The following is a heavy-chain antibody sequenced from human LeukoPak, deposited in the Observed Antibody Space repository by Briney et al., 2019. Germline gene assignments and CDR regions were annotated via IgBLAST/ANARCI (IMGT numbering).Heavy chain of an antibody. CDR2: IVPIFGTA. D-gene: IGHD3-16*01. J-gene: IGHJ4*02. CDR1: GGTFSSYA. Sequence: ASVKVSCKASGGTFSSYAISWVRQAPGQRLEWMGRIVPIFGTANYAQKFQGRVTITADKSTSTAYMELSSLRSEDTAVYCCARDRFGGEQNWGQGTLVTVSS. CDR3: ARDRFGGEQN. V-gene: IGHV1-69*06.